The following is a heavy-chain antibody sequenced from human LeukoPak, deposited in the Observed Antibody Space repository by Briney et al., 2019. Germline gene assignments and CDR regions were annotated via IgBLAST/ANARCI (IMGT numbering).Heavy chain of an antibody. J-gene: IGHJ4*02. CDR3: ARNRKLLWFGESDY. Sequence: ASVKVSCKASGYTFTGYYMHWVRQAPGQGLEWMGWINPNSGGTNYAQKFQGRVTMTRDTSISTAYMELSRLGSDDTAVYYCARNRKLLWFGESDYWGQGTLVTVSS. V-gene: IGHV1-2*02. CDR2: INPNSGGT. CDR1: GYTFTGYY. D-gene: IGHD3-10*01.